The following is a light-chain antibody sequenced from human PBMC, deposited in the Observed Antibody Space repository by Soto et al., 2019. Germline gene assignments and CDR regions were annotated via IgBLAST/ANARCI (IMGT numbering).Light chain of an antibody. Sequence: QSVLTQPPSVSGAPGQRVTLSCTGNTSNLGAGYDVHWYQQLPGAAPKLVIFGNRNRPSGVPERFSGSKSGTSASLAITGLQAEDAADYYCQAYDYTLTASVFGGGTKLTVL. CDR1: TSNLGAGYD. CDR3: QAYDYTLTASV. V-gene: IGLV1-40*01. J-gene: IGLJ3*02. CDR2: GNR.